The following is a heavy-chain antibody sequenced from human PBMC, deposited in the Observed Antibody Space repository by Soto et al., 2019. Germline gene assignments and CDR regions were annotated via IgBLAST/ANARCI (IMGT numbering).Heavy chain of an antibody. CDR1: GFTFGDYS. CDR2: ISWNSDSI. D-gene: IGHD2-2*01. CDR3: AKGQYPLGCLDY. J-gene: IGHJ4*02. V-gene: IGHV3-9*01. Sequence: GGSLRLSCAASGFTFGDYSIHWVRQASWKGLEWVSGISWNSDSIGYVDSVQGRFTISRDNAKNSLYLQLNILRPEDTALYYCAKGQYPLGCLDYWGQGTLVPVSP.